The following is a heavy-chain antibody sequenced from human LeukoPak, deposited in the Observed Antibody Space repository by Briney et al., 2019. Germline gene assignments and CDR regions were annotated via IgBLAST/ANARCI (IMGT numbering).Heavy chain of an antibody. CDR1: GDSFTNHW. J-gene: IGHJ6*02. D-gene: IGHD2-15*01. V-gene: IGHV5-51*01. CDR2: IYPDDSDT. Sequence: GESLKISCKGSGDSFTNHWIGWVRQTPGKGLEWMGMIYPDDSDTRYSPSFQGQVTISADMSISTTYLQWSSLKASDTAMYYCARLVGGVVVVEGDNYYYGLDVWGQGTTVTVSS. CDR3: ARLVGGVVVVEGDNYYYGLDV.